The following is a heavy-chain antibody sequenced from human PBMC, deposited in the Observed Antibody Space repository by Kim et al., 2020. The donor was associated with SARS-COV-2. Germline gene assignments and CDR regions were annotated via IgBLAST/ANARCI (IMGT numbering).Heavy chain of an antibody. CDR2: ISYDGSNK. V-gene: IGHV3-30*04. D-gene: IGHD2-21*01. CDR3: ARDRIATTIWYIVGFDY. Sequence: GGSLRLSCAAPGFSFNTYSMHWVRQAPGKGLEWLAVISYDGSNKHYRDSVKGRFTISRDNSKNTLYLQMNSLSPEDTAVYYCARDRIATTIWYIVGFDYWGQGTLVTVSS. CDR1: GFSFNTYS. J-gene: IGHJ4*02.